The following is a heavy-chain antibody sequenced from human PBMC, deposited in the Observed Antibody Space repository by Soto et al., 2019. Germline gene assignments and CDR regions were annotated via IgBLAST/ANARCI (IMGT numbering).Heavy chain of an antibody. CDR3: ARGGYDLNGFDY. CDR1: GGTFSSYA. J-gene: IGHJ4*02. Sequence: VASVKVSCKASGGTFSSYAISWVRQAPGQGLEWMGGIIPIFGTANYAQKFQGRVTITADESTSTAYMELSSLRSEDTAVYYCARGGYDLNGFDYWGQGTLVTVSS. D-gene: IGHD5-12*01. V-gene: IGHV1-69*13. CDR2: IIPIFGTA.